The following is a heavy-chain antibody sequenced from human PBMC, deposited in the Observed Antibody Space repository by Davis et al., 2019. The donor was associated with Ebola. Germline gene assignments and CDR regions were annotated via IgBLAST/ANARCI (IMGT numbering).Heavy chain of an antibody. Sequence: GGSLRLSCAASGFTFSSYSMNWVRQAPGKGLEWVSSISSSSSYIYYADSVKGRFTISRDNAKNSLYLQMNSLRAEDTAVYYCARASYGDYDFDYWGQGTLVTVSS. J-gene: IGHJ4*02. CDR1: GFTFSSYS. CDR2: ISSSSSYI. CDR3: ARASYGDYDFDY. V-gene: IGHV3-21*01. D-gene: IGHD4-17*01.